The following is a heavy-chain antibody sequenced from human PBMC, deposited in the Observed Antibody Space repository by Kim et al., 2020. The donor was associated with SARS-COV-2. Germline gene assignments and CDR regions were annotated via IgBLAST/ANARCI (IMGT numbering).Heavy chain of an antibody. J-gene: IGHJ4*02. CDR2: INTDGRWT. CDR1: GITFSDYW. V-gene: IGHV3-74*01. CDR3: AKWSGGSSVSGFFY. Sequence: GGSLRLSCVASGITFSDYWMHWVLLVPGKGLEWVSRINTDGRWTTYADSVKGRFTTSRDNTKNTLYLQMNNLRVEDTAVYYCAKWSGGSSVSGFFYWGQGTLVTVSS. D-gene: IGHD3-3*01.